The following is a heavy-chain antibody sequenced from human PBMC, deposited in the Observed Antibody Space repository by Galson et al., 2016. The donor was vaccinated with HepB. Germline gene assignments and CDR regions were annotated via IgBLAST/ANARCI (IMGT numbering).Heavy chain of an antibody. CDR3: ARLGDDRSGWNSFDY. D-gene: IGHD6-19*01. J-gene: IGHJ4*02. V-gene: IGHV3-48*03. CDR2: ISSRGTTM. CDR1: GFTFSNYE. Sequence: SLRLSCAASGFTFSNYEMNWVRQAPGKGLEWISYISSRGTTMYYADSVKGRFTISRDNAKNSLYLQMNSLRAEDTAVYYCARLGDDRSGWNSFDYWGQGTLVTVSS.